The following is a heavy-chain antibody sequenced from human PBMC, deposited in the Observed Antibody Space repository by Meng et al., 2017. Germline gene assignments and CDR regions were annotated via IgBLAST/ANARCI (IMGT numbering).Heavy chain of an antibody. CDR2: ISWDGGST. CDR3: AKDMTGGYYYYGMDV. V-gene: IGHV3-43D*04. Sequence: GESLKISCAASGFTFDDYAMHWVRQAPGKGLEWVSLISWDGGSTYYADSVKGRFTISGDNSKNSLYLQMNSLRAEDTALYYCAKDMTGGYYYYGMDVWGQGTTVTVSS. J-gene: IGHJ6*02. D-gene: IGHD3-16*01. CDR1: GFTFDDYA.